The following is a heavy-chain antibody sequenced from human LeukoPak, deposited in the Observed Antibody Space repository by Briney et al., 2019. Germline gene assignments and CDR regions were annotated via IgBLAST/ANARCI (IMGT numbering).Heavy chain of an antibody. CDR3: ARTDIIAAGWSDY. Sequence: SETLSLTCTVSGVSISSGSYYWSWIRQPAGKGLEWIGRIYTSGSTNYNPSLKSRVTISVDTSKNQFSLKLSSMTAADTAVYYCARTDIIAAGWSDYWGQGTLVTVSS. CDR2: IYTSGST. J-gene: IGHJ4*02. V-gene: IGHV4-61*02. D-gene: IGHD6-13*01. CDR1: GVSISSGSYY.